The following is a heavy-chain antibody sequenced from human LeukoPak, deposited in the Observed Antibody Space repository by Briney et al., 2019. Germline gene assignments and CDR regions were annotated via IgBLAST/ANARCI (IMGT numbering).Heavy chain of an antibody. D-gene: IGHD4-17*01. CDR2: IKQDGSEK. V-gene: IGHV3-7*01. Sequence: PGGSLRLSCAASGFTFSSYWMSWVSQAPGKGMEWVANIKQDGSEKYYVDSVKGRFTISRDNAKNSLYLQMNSLRAEDTAVYYCARVKSVLRNFDYWGQGTLVTASS. CDR3: ARVKSVLRNFDY. J-gene: IGHJ4*02. CDR1: GFTFSSYW.